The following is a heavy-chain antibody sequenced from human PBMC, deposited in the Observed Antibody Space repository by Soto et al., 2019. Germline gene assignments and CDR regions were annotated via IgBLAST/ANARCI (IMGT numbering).Heavy chain of an antibody. CDR1: GFSFSADGVG. CDR2: IYWEDDT. Sequence: QITLKESGPTLVKPTQTLTLTCIFSGFSFSADGVGVGWIRQPPGKALEWLALIYWEDDTRYRPSLKSRLTITKDSSKNQVVLTMTNMDPLDTATYYCAHAFGGTSWPNDAFDVWGQGTVVTVSS. D-gene: IGHD3-16*01. CDR3: AHAFGGTSWPNDAFDV. V-gene: IGHV2-5*02. J-gene: IGHJ3*01.